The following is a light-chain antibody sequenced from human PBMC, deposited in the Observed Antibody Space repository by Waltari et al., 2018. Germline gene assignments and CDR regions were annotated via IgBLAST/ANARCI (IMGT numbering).Light chain of an antibody. V-gene: IGKV2-40*01. Sequence: DIVMTQTPLSLPVTPGEPASISCRSSQSLLNSDDGYTYLDWFLQKPGQSPQLLIYTLAYRAYGVPDRFSGTGSGSSFSLKISRVEAEDVGVYYCMQRLEFPYTFGQGTRLDMK. CDR3: MQRLEFPYT. J-gene: IGKJ2*01. CDR1: QSLLNSDDGYTY. CDR2: TLA.